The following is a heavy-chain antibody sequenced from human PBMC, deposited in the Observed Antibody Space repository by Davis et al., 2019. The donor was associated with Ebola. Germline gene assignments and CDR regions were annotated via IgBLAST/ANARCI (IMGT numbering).Heavy chain of an antibody. CDR1: GGTFKTNT. D-gene: IGHD3-10*01. J-gene: IGHJ3*02. CDR3: ARDGLMLPGVIDGFDI. CDR2: IITILGTP. Sequence: SVKVSCKASGGTFKTNTINWVRQAPGQGLEWMGGIITILGTPSYAQKFQGRLTIVADESTSTAFMELSGLRSDDTAVYFCARDGLMLPGVIDGFDIWGQGTKVTVSS. V-gene: IGHV1-69*13.